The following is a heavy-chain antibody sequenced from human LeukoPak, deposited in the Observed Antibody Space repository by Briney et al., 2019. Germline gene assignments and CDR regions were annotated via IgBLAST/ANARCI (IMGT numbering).Heavy chain of an antibody. Sequence: PSETLSFSCTVSGGSISRFFWTWIRHPPGKALHWIASMHYSGDTKYNPSLKSRVSLSIDTSNQQFSLRLSSVTAADTAVYYCARDLELERNRWNYFESWGQGTLVTVSS. D-gene: IGHD1-1*01. CDR2: MHYSGDT. V-gene: IGHV4-59*01. CDR1: GGSISRFF. CDR3: ARDLELERNRWNYFES. J-gene: IGHJ4*02.